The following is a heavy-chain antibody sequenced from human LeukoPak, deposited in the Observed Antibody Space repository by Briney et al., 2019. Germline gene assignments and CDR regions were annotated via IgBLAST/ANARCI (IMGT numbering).Heavy chain of an antibody. CDR3: AKAGGYYDSSGYFY. CDR1: GFXFSSYA. Sequence: PGGSLRLSCAASGFXFSSYAISWVRQAPGKGLEWVSAISGSGGSTYYADSVKGRFTISRDNSKNTLYLQMNSLRAEDTAVYYCAKAGGYYDSSGYFYWGQGTLVTVSS. J-gene: IGHJ4*02. D-gene: IGHD3-22*01. V-gene: IGHV3-23*01. CDR2: ISGSGGST.